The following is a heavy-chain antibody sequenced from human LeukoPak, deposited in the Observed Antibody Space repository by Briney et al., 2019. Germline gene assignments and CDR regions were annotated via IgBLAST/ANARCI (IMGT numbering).Heavy chain of an antibody. Sequence: GGSLRLSCAASGFTFSSYVMHWVRQAPGKGLEWVANIKKDGSEKYYVDSVKGRFTISRDNAKNSLYLQMNSLRAEDTAVYYCARDLYRIVVVPHYFDYWAQGTLVTVSS. D-gene: IGHD3-22*01. J-gene: IGHJ4*02. CDR2: IKKDGSEK. V-gene: IGHV3-7*01. CDR3: ARDLYRIVVVPHYFDY. CDR1: GFTFSSYV.